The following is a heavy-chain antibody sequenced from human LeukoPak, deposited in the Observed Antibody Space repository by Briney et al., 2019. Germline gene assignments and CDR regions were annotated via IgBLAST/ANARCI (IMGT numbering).Heavy chain of an antibody. Sequence: SETLSLTCTVSGGSIAAGDYYWGWIRQPPGTGLHWVATTWQGASLNSRVTISLDTSKNQFSLRLTSVTAADTAVYYCARDRRGISTQSGMDVWGLGTTVTVSS. J-gene: IGHJ6*02. D-gene: IGHD3-3*02. CDR2: T. CDR3: ARDRRGISTQSGMDV. V-gene: IGHV4-39*07. CDR1: GGSIAAGDYY.